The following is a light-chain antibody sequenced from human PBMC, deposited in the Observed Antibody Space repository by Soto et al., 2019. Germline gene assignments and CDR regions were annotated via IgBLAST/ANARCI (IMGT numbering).Light chain of an antibody. V-gene: IGKV3-20*01. J-gene: IGKJ1*01. CDR3: QQYGSSSWT. CDR2: GAS. Sequence: EIVLTQSPGTLSLSPGKRATLSCRASQSISSSYLAWYQQRPGQAPRLLIYGASSRATGIPDRFSGSRSVTEFTLTIRRLEPEAFAVYSCQQYGSSSWTFGQGNKVEIK. CDR1: QSISSSY.